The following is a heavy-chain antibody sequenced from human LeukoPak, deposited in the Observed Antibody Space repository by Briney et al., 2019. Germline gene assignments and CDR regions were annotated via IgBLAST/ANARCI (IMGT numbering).Heavy chain of an antibody. J-gene: IGHJ4*02. CDR2: TYYRSKWYD. Sequence: SQTLSLTCAISGDSVSSNSVAWNWIRQSPSRGLEWLGRTYYRSKWYDDYALSVKSRMTVTPGTSKNQFSLQLNSVTPEDTALYYCARGYNYALDYWGQGTLVTVSS. CDR3: ARGYNYALDY. D-gene: IGHD2-2*01. CDR1: GDSVSSNSVA. V-gene: IGHV6-1*01.